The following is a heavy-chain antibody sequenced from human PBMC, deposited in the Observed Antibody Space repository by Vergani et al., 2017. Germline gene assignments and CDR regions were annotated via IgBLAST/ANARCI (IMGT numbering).Heavy chain of an antibody. CDR3: VKDAGSYENFFDS. J-gene: IGHJ4*02. D-gene: IGHD1-26*01. CDR1: GFTFSTYD. V-gene: IGHV3-23*01. CDR2: LTGGGGST. Sequence: EVQLLESGGSLKQPGGSVRLSCAASGFTFSTYDMHWVRQAPGKGLEWVSALTGGGGSTYYADSFKGRFIISRDNSRDTLYLQMNSLRHEDKATYYCVKDAGSYENFFDSWGQGTLVTVSS.